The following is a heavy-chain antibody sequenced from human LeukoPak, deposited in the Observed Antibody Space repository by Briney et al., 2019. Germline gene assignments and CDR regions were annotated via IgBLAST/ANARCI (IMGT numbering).Heavy chain of an antibody. CDR3: ARHRAAGYYDSSGYYYFDY. J-gene: IGHJ4*02. D-gene: IGHD3-22*01. CDR1: GGSISSGVYC. CDR2: IYYSGST. Sequence: SQTLSLTCTVSGGSISSGVYCWSWIRQPPGKGLEWIGSIYYSGSTYYNPSLKSRVTISVDTSKNQFSLKLSSVTAADTAVYYCARHRAAGYYDSSGYYYFDYWGQGTLVTVSS. V-gene: IGHV4-30-2*03.